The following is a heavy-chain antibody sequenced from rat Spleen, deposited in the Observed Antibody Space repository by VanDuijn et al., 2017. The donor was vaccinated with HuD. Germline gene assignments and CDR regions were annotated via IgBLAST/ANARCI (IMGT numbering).Heavy chain of an antibody. Sequence: EVQLVESGGGLVQPGRSMKLSCAASGFTFSNYYMAWVRQAPTTGLEWVASISPSGVSTYYRDSVKGRFTISRDNAKNTLYLQINSLRSEDTATYYCTRERNWAFDHWGQGVMVTVSS. CDR3: TRERNWAFDH. D-gene: IGHD5-1*01. V-gene: IGHV5-25*01. CDR2: ISPSGVST. J-gene: IGHJ2*01. CDR1: GFTFSNYY.